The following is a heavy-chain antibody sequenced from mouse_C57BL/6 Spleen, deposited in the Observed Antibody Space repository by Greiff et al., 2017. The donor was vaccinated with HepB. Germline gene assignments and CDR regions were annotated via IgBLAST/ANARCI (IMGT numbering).Heavy chain of an antibody. D-gene: IGHD1-1*01. CDR3: AIGYYGSSPYWYFDV. CDR2: IHPNSGST. V-gene: IGHV1-64*01. J-gene: IGHJ1*03. Sequence: VQLQQPGAELVKPGASVKLSCKASGYTFTSYWLHWVKQRPGQGLEWIGMIHPNSGSTNYNEKFKSKATLTVDKSSSTAYMQLSSLTSEDSAVYYCAIGYYGSSPYWYFDVWGTGTTVTVSS. CDR1: GYTFTSYW.